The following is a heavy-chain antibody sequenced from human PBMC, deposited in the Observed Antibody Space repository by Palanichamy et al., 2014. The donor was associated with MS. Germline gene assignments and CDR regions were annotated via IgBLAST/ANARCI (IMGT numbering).Heavy chain of an antibody. V-gene: IGHV4-59*01. CDR1: GDSMRNYY. CDR3: ARDCSGSSCYDY. Sequence: QVQLQESGPGLVKPSETLSLTCTVSGDSMRNYYWSWIRQPPGKGLEWIGYINYSGSTNYNPSLKSRATISVDMSKNQFSLRLSSVTAADTAVYYCARDCSGSSCYDYWGQGTLVTVSS. CDR2: INYSGST. D-gene: IGHD2-15*01. J-gene: IGHJ4*02.